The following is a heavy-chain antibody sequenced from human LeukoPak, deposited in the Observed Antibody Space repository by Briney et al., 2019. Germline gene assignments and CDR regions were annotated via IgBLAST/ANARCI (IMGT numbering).Heavy chain of an antibody. Sequence: SETLSLTCTVSGGPISSDYWSWIRQPPGKGLEWIGHIYYSGSTNYNPSLKSRVTISVDTSKNQISLKLSSVTAADTAVYYCARSQRMGELDYWGQGTLVTVSS. CDR3: ARSQRMGELDY. V-gene: IGHV4-59*01. D-gene: IGHD3-16*01. CDR1: GGPISSDY. J-gene: IGHJ4*02. CDR2: IYYSGST.